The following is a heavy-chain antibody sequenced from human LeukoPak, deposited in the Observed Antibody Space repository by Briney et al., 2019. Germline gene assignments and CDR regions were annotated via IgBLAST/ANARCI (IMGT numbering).Heavy chain of an antibody. V-gene: IGHV4-31*03. D-gene: IGHD3-22*01. CDR1: GGSISSGGYY. CDR2: IYYSGST. J-gene: IGHJ4*02. CDR3: ARGTYYYDNFFDY. Sequence: PSETLSLTCTVSGGSISSGGYYWSWIRQHPGKGLEWIGYIYYSGSTYYNPSLKSRVTISVDTSKNQFSLKLSSVTAADTAVYYCARGTYYYDNFFDYWGQGTLVTVSS.